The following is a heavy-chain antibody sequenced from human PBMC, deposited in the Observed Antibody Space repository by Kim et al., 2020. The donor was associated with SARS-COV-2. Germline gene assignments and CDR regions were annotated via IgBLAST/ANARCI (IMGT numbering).Heavy chain of an antibody. V-gene: IGHV4-59*08. D-gene: IGHD3-16*02. CDR1: GGSISSYY. J-gene: IGHJ4*02. CDR2: IYYSGST. Sequence: SETLSLTCTVSGGSISSYYWSWIRQPPRKGLEWIGYIYYSGSTNYNPSLKTRVTISVDTSKNQFSLKLSSVTAADTAVYYCAIHRFGGVIGDFDYWGQGTLVTVSS. CDR3: AIHRFGGVIGDFDY.